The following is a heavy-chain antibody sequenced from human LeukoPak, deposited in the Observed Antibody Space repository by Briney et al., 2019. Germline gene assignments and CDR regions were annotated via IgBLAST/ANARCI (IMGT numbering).Heavy chain of an antibody. CDR2: INPNSGGT. V-gene: IGHV1-2*02. J-gene: IGHJ5*02. CDR1: GYPFTGYY. D-gene: IGHD6-19*01. CDR3: ARDLARLAYNWFDP. Sequence: ASVKVSCKASGYPFTGYYLHWVRQAPGQGLEWMGWINPNSGGTNYAQKFQGRVTMTRDTSISTAYMELSRLRSDDTAVYYCARDLARLAYNWFDPWGQGTLVTVSS.